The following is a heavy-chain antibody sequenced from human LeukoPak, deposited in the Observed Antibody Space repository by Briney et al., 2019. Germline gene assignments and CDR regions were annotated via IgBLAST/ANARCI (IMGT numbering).Heavy chain of an antibody. Sequence: GGSLRLSCPASGFNFSGSAVHWVRQAPGKGLEWVGHIRSKGNNYATAYTASVKGRFTISRDDSKSTAHLQMNSLKTEDTAVYCSRPGSYSADDAFDIWGQGTMVTVSS. CDR1: GFNFSGSA. J-gene: IGHJ3*02. CDR3: RPGSYSADDAFDI. D-gene: IGHD1-26*01. CDR2: IRSKGNNYAT. V-gene: IGHV3-73*01.